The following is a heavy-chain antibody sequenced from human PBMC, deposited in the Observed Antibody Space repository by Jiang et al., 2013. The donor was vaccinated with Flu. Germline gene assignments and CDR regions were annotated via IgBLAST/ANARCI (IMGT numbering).Heavy chain of an antibody. CDR3: ARGAGELKDYYFDY. V-gene: IGHV3-33*01. Sequence: VQLVESGGGVVQPGRSLRLSCAASGFTFSSYGMHWVRQAPGKGLEWVAVIWYDGSNKYYADSVKGRFTISRDNSKNTLYLQMNSLRAEDTAVYYCARGAGELKDYYFDYWGQGTLVTVSS. CDR2: IWYDGSNK. CDR1: GFTFSSYG. D-gene: IGHD1-26*01. J-gene: IGHJ4*02.